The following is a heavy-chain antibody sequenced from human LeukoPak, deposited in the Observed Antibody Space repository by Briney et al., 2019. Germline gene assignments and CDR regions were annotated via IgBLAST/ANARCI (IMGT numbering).Heavy chain of an antibody. CDR3: AKDRSAYDSSGYYYDGAFDY. CDR1: GFAFSSYG. CDR2: ISYDGSNK. V-gene: IGHV3-30*18. D-gene: IGHD3-22*01. J-gene: IGHJ4*02. Sequence: GGSLRLSCAASGFAFSSYGMHWVRQAPGTGLEWVAVISYDGSNKYYADSVKGRFTISRDNSKNTLYLQMNSLRAEDTAVYYCAKDRSAYDSSGYYYDGAFDYWGQGTLVTVSS.